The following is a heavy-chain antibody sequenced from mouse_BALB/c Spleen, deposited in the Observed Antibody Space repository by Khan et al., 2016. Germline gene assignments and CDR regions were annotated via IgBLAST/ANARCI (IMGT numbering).Heavy chain of an antibody. D-gene: IGHD1-1*01. CDR2: INTYTGEP. CDR1: GYTFTNYG. Sequence: QIQLVQSGPELKKPGETVKISCKASGYTFTNYGMNWVKQAPGKDLKWMGWINTYTGEPTYADDFKGRFAFSLETSASTAYLQINHLRNEDTATFFCERYSYYYGSSKYFDVWGAGTTVTVSS. V-gene: IGHV9-3-1*01. CDR3: ERYSYYYGSSKYFDV. J-gene: IGHJ1*01.